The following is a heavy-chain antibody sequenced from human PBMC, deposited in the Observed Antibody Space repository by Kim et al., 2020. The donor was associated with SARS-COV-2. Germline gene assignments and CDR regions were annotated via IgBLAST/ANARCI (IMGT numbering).Heavy chain of an antibody. Sequence: SETLSLTCTVSGGSISSSSYYWGWIRQPPGKGLEWIGSIYYSGSTYYNPSLKSRVTISVDTSKNQFSLKLSSVTAADTAVYYCARTGLLYDILTGYYPSAFDYWGQGTLVTVSS. CDR2: IYYSGST. J-gene: IGHJ4*02. CDR3: ARTGLLYDILTGYYPSAFDY. CDR1: GGSISSSSYY. D-gene: IGHD3-9*01. V-gene: IGHV4-39*07.